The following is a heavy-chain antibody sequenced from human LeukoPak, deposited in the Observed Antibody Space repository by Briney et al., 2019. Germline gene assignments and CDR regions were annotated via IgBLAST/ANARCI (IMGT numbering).Heavy chain of an antibody. V-gene: IGHV1-18*01. D-gene: IGHD4-11*01. CDR2: ISAYNGNT. J-gene: IGHJ5*02. CDR3: ARDLWDDYSNYGPTNWFDP. CDR1: GYTFTSYG. Sequence: ASVKVSCKASGYTFTSYGIRWVRQAPGQGLDWMGWISAYNGNTNYAQKLQGRVTMTTDTSTSTAYMELRSLRSDDTAVYYCARDLWDDYSNYGPTNWFDPWGQGTLVTVSS.